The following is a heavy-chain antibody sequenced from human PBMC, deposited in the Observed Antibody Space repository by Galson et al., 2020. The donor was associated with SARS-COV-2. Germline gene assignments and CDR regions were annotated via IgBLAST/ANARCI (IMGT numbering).Heavy chain of an antibody. J-gene: IGHJ3*02. CDR3: ARDKNEYYDYAGDSFDI. CDR2: IKQDGSEK. Sequence: GGSLRLSCAASGFTFSSYWMSWVRQAPGKGLEWVANIKQDGSEKYYVDSVKGRFTISRDNAKNSLYLQMNSLRAEDTAVYYCARDKNEYYDYAGDSFDIWGQGTMVTVSS. D-gene: IGHD3-16*01. CDR1: GFTFSSYW. V-gene: IGHV3-7*03.